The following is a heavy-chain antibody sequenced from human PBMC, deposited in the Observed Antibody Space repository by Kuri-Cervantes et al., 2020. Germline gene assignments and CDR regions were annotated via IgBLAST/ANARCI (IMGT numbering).Heavy chain of an antibody. CDR1: GGSISSYY. V-gene: IGHV4-59*12. CDR2: IYHSGST. J-gene: IGHJ5*02. CDR3: ARACPGWTITGGKEDWFDP. D-gene: IGHD3-3*01. Sequence: SETLSLTCTVSGGSISSYYWSWIRQPPGKGLEWIGYIYHSGSTYYNPSLKSRVTISVDRSKNQFSLKLSSVTAADTAVYYCARACPGWTITGGKEDWFDPWGQGTLVTVSS.